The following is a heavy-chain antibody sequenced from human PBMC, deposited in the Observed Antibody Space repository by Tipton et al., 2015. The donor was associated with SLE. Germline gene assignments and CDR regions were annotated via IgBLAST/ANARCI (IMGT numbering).Heavy chain of an antibody. CDR1: GFTFSSYA. V-gene: IGHV3-30-3*01. J-gene: IGHJ4*02. Sequence: SLRLSCAASGFTFSSYAMHWVRQAPGKGLEWVAVISYDGSNKYYADSVKGRFTISRDNSKNTLYLQMNSLRAEDTAVYYCAKETRSAAGDYWGQGTLVTVSS. D-gene: IGHD6-13*01. CDR2: ISYDGSNK. CDR3: AKETRSAAGDY.